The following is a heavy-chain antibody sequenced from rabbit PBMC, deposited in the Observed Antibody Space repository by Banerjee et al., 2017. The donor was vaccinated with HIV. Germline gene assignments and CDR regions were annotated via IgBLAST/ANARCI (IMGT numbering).Heavy chain of an antibody. CDR2: IDGGNSDST. CDR1: GFSFSSDYY. CDR3: ARGYGGYGWTTRLAL. V-gene: IGHV1S40*01. D-gene: IGHD6-1*01. Sequence: QSLEESGGDLVKPGASLTLTCTASGFSFSSDYYMCWVRQAPGKGLEWIACIDGGNSDSTYYASWAKGRFTVSKTSSTTVTLQMTSLTAADTATYFCARGYGGYGWTTRLALWGPGTLVTVS. J-gene: IGHJ3*01.